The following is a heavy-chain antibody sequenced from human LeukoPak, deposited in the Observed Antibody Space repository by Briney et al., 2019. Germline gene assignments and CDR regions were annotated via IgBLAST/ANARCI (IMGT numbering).Heavy chain of an antibody. CDR3: ARADGDTIDY. V-gene: IGHV3-30*04. CDR1: GFTFSSYA. Sequence: GGSLRLSCAASGFTFSSYAMHWVRQAPGKGLEWVAVISYDGSNKYYADSVKGRFTISRDNSKNTLYLQMNSLRAEDTVVYYCARADGDTIDYWGQGTLVTVSS. CDR2: ISYDGSNK. J-gene: IGHJ4*02. D-gene: IGHD4-17*01.